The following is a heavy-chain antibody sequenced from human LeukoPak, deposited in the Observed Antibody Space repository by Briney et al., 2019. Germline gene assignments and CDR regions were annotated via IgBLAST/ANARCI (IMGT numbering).Heavy chain of an antibody. D-gene: IGHD5-24*01. CDR3: ARVNLLQSRSPGGYAFDI. CDR2: ISSSGSTI. J-gene: IGHJ3*02. CDR1: GFTFSSYE. V-gene: IGHV3-48*03. Sequence: GGSLRLSCAASGFTFSSYEMNWVRQAPGKGLEWVSYISSSGSTIYYADSVKGRFTISRDNAKNPLYLQMNSLRAEDTAVYYCARVNLLQSRSPGGYAFDIWGQGTMVTVSS.